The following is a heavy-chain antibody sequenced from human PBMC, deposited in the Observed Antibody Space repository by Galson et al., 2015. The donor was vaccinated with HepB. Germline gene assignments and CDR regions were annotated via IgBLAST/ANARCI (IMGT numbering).Heavy chain of an antibody. CDR1: GFTFSSYA. Sequence: SLRLSCAASGFTFSSYAMHWVRQAPGKGLEWVAVISYDGSNKYYADSVKGRFTISRDNSKNTLYLQMNSLRAEDTAVYYCASRGYNDFDYWGQGTLVTVSS. CDR2: ISYDGSNK. V-gene: IGHV3-30-3*01. J-gene: IGHJ4*02. D-gene: IGHD5-24*01. CDR3: ASRGYNDFDY.